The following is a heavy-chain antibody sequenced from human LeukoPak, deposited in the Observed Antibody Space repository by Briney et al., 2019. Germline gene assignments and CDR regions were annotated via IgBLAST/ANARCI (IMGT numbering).Heavy chain of an antibody. Sequence: SETLSLTCTVSGGSISSGSYYWSWIRQPAGKGLEWIGRIYTSGSTNYNPSLKSRVTMSVDTSKNQFSLKLSSVTAADTAVYYCAREPTSYYYDSSGYFDYWGQGTLVTVSS. CDR2: IYTSGST. V-gene: IGHV4-61*02. D-gene: IGHD3-22*01. J-gene: IGHJ4*02. CDR1: GGSISSGSYY. CDR3: AREPTSYYYDSSGYFDY.